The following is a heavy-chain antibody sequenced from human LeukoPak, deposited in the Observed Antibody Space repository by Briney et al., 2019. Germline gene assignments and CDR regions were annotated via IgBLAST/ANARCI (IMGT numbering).Heavy chain of an antibody. CDR1: GFTFSSYA. D-gene: IGHD6-6*01. CDR3: ARRGRSIAARYYYYGMDV. Sequence: GSLRLSCAASGFTFSSYAMSWIRQPPGKGLEWIGEINHSGSTNYNPSLKSRVTISVDTSKNQFSLKLSSVTAADTAVYYCARRGRSIAARYYYYGMDVWGQGTTVTVSS. V-gene: IGHV4-34*01. J-gene: IGHJ6*02. CDR2: INHSGST.